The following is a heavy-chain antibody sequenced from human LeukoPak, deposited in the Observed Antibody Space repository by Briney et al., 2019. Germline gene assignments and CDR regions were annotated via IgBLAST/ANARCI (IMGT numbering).Heavy chain of an antibody. CDR1: GYTFTSYY. D-gene: IGHD5-18*01. Sequence: ASVKVPCKASGYTFTSYYMHWVRQAPGQGLEWMGIINPSGGSTSYAQKFQGRVTMTRDTSTSTVYMELSSLRSEDTAVYYCARDMISYGYDYWGQGTLVTVSS. CDR3: ARDMISYGYDY. CDR2: INPSGGST. J-gene: IGHJ4*02. V-gene: IGHV1-46*01.